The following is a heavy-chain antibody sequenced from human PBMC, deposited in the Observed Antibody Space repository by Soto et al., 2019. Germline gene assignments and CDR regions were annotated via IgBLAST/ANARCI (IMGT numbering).Heavy chain of an antibody. CDR1: GFTFNNGW. CDR3: STQEYYYDSSGLNYFDY. CDR2: LISKTDGGTT. J-gene: IGHJ4*02. Sequence: SGGSLRLSCAASGFTFNNGWLTWVRQAPGKGLEWVGRLISKTDGGTTDYAEPVKGRFTISRDVSKNTVYLQMNSLKTEDTAVYYCSTQEYYYDSSGLNYFDYWGPGTLVTVSS. D-gene: IGHD3-22*01. V-gene: IGHV3-15*01.